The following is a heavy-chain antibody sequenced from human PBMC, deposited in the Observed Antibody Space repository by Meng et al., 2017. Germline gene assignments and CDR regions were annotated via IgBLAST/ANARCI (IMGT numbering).Heavy chain of an antibody. CDR2: LNAGNGDT. CDR3: ARDSCTGGICYRGSFDY. Sequence: QVPLGQLGAEGKEPVASVKVSCKASGYTFTSYAMHWVRQAPGQSLEWMGWLNAGNGDTKYSQKFQGRVTITRDSSASTAYMELSSLRSEDTAVYYCARDSCTGGICYRGSFDYWAQGTLVTVAS. CDR1: GYTFTSYA. D-gene: IGHD2-15*01. V-gene: IGHV1-3*01. J-gene: IGHJ4*02.